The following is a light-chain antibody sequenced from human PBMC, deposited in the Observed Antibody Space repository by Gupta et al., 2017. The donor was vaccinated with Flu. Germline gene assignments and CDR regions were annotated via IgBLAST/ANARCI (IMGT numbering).Light chain of an antibody. CDR3: QQYGSSPYT. CDR1: QSVSSSY. J-gene: IGKJ2*01. V-gene: IGKV3-20*01. Sequence: IALMQPVGTLYMTTGDRATPSCRASQSVSSSYLAWYQQKPGRATRLLIYGAYSRATGIPDRFSGSGSGTDFTLTISRLEPEDFAVYYCQQYGSSPYTFGQGTKLEIK. CDR2: GAY.